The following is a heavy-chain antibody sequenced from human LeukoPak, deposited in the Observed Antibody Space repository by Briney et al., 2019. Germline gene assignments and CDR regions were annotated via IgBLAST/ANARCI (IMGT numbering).Heavy chain of an antibody. CDR2: IYYSGST. Sequence: PSGTLSLTCTVSGGSISSYYWSWIRQPPGKGLEWIGYIYYSGSTNYNPSLKSRVTISVDTSKNQFSLKLSSVTAADTAVYYCARGSNNHYWGQGTLVTVSS. V-gene: IGHV4-59*01. D-gene: IGHD1-14*01. CDR1: GGSISSYY. CDR3: ARGSNNHY. J-gene: IGHJ4*02.